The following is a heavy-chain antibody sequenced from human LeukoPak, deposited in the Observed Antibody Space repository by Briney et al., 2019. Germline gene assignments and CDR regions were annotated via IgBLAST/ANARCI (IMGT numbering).Heavy chain of an antibody. D-gene: IGHD3-16*01. CDR1: GFIFSTYA. J-gene: IGHJ4*02. V-gene: IGHV3-23*01. CDR3: AGERWAFDY. Sequence: GGSLRVSCAASGFIFSTYAMSWVRQAPGKGLEWVSSISGSGANTYYADSVKGRFTISRDNSKNSLYLQMNSLRAEDTAVYYCAGERWAFDYWGQGTLVTVSS. CDR2: ISGSGANT.